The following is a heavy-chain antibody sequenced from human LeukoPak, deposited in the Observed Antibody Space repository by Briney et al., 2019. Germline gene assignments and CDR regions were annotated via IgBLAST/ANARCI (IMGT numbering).Heavy chain of an antibody. CDR3: AKWAARGNGLPRSYFDD. CDR2: ISNNGGYT. Sequence: GGSLRLSCAASGFTFSSSAMSWVRQAPGKGLEWVSAISNNGGYTYYADSVQGRFTISRDNSKNTLYLQMNSLRVEDTAVYYCAKWAARGNGLPRSYFDDWGQGTLVTVSS. D-gene: IGHD4-23*01. CDR1: GFTFSSSA. J-gene: IGHJ4*02. V-gene: IGHV3-23*01.